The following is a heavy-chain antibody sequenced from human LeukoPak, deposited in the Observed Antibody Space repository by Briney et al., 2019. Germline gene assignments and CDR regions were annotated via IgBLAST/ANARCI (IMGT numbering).Heavy chain of an antibody. CDR3: ARVLLRYFDWLEIDAFDI. CDR2: IYYSGST. V-gene: IGHV4-39*01. CDR1: GGSISSSTCF. D-gene: IGHD3-9*01. J-gene: IGHJ3*02. Sequence: SETLSLTCTVSGGSISSSTCFWGWIRQPPGKGLEWIGSIYYSGSTFYNPSLKSRVTISVDTSKNQFSLKLSSVTAADTAVYYCARVLLRYFDWLEIDAFDIWGQGTMVTVSS.